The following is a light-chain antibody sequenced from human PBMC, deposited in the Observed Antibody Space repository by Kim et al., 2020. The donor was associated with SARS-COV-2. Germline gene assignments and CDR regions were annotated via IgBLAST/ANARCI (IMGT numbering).Light chain of an antibody. J-gene: IGKJ5*01. Sequence: GTLSLAPGDRATLSCRASQGVSNYLAWYQQKPGQAPRLLIYEASKRAAGIPARFSGSGSGTDFTLTISRLEPGDSAVYFCQQHGSFGQGTRLEIK. CDR2: EAS. V-gene: IGKV3-11*01. CDR1: QGVSNY. CDR3: QQHGS.